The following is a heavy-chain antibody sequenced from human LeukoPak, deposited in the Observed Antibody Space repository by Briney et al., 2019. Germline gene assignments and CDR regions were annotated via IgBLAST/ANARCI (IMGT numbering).Heavy chain of an antibody. CDR3: ARVDLLTGYYFFDY. V-gene: IGHV1-18*01. D-gene: IGHD3-9*01. J-gene: IGHJ4*02. Sequence: AASVKVSCKASGYTFSSYGISWVRQAPGQGLEWVGWIRGDNGNTNYAQKFQGRVTMTTDTSTSTVYMELKSLGSDETAVYYCARVDLLTGYYFFDYWGQGTLVTVSS. CDR1: GYTFSSYG. CDR2: IRGDNGNT.